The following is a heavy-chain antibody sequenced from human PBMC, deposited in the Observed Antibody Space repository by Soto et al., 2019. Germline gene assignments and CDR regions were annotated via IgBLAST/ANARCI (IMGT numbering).Heavy chain of an antibody. Sequence: PSETLSLTCTVSGGSISSGGYYWSWIRQHPGKGLEWIGYIYYSGSTYYNPSLKSRVTISVDTSKNQFSLKLSSVTAADTAVYYCARARDIVVVPAAMPQWWFDPWGQGTLVTVSS. CDR2: IYYSGST. CDR1: GGSISSGGYY. D-gene: IGHD2-2*01. J-gene: IGHJ5*02. V-gene: IGHV4-31*03. CDR3: ARARDIVVVPAAMPQWWFDP.